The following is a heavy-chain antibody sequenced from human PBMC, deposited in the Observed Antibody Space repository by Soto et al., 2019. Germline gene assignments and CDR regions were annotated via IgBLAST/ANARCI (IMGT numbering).Heavy chain of an antibody. V-gene: IGHV3-23*01. Sequence: GGSLRLSCTASGFTFDTHAMAWVRQAPGKGLEWVTSISATGFSKYHADSVRDRITISRDNSKNTVYLHMNILRAEDTAVYHCAMVSAFDFWSGHSVFGWFDSWGQGTQVIVSS. CDR3: AMVSAFDFWSGHSVFGWFDS. CDR1: GFTFDTHA. J-gene: IGHJ5*01. CDR2: ISATGFSK. D-gene: IGHD3-3*01.